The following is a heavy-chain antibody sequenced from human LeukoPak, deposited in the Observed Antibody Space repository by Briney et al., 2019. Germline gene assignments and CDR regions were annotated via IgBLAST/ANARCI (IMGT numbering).Heavy chain of an antibody. CDR3: ARPGERSRRDWNLDQ. Sequence: GESLKISCKASGYSFSNYWIGWVRQVPGKGLEWMGIVYPRDSDTRYSPSFQGQVTISADKPISTAYLQWSSLKASDTAVYYCARPGERSRRDWNLDQWGQGTLVTVSS. CDR1: GYSFSNYW. V-gene: IGHV5-51*01. CDR2: VYPRDSDT. J-gene: IGHJ4*02. D-gene: IGHD1-1*01.